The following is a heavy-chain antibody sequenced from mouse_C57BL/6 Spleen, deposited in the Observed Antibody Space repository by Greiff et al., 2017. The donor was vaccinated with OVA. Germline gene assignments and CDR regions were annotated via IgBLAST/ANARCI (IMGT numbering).Heavy chain of an antibody. CDR1: GFTFTDYY. CDR3: AREAGYSFYYFDY. J-gene: IGHJ2*01. Sequence: EVQLQQSGPVLVKPGASVKMSCKASGFTFTDYYMNWVKQSHGKSLEWIGVINPYNGGTSYNQKFKGKATLTVDKSSSTAYMELNSLTSEDSAVYYCAREAGYSFYYFDYWGQGTTLTVSS. D-gene: IGHD2-3*01. CDR2: INPYNGGT. V-gene: IGHV1-19*01.